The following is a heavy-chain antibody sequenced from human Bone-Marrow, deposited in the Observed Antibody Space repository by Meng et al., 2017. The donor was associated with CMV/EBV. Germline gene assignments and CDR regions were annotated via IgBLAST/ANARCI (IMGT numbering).Heavy chain of an antibody. J-gene: IGHJ6*04. CDR2: ISAYNGNT. D-gene: IGHD3-3*01. Sequence: ASVKVSCKASGYTFTSYGISWVRQAPGQGLEWMGWISAYNGNTNYAQKFQGRVTMTTDTSTSTAYMELRSLRSDDTAVYYCARDARAGYDFWRGYRPYYYYFGMNVWAKGTTDPVSS. V-gene: IGHV1-18*01. CDR3: ARDARAGYDFWRGYRPYYYYFGMNV. CDR1: GYTFTSYG.